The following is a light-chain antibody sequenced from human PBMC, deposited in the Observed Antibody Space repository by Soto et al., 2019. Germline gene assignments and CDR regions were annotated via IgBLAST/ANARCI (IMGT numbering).Light chain of an antibody. CDR1: SSDVGGYDY. CDR3: SSYSTTSTLV. CDR2: EVN. V-gene: IGLV2-14*01. Sequence: QSALTKPASVSGSPGQSVTISCTGASSDVGGYDYVSWYQQHPGKAPKLILYEVNNRPSGVSNHFSGSKSGNTASLIISGLQADDEADYYCSSYSTTSTLVFGSGTKVTVL. J-gene: IGLJ1*01.